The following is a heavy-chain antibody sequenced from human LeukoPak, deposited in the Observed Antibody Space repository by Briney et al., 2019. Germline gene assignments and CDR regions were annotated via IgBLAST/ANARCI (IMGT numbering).Heavy chain of an antibody. CDR1: GFTFSGYW. J-gene: IGHJ4*02. D-gene: IGHD6-13*01. CDR2: IYSDGSSA. CDR3: ARGRAAAGNYFDY. Sequence: GETLTLSCAASGFTFSGYWMLWVRQPPGKGLVWVSRIYSDGSSATYPDSVKGRFTTSRDKTKNTLYLEMNSLRVEDTAVYYCARGRAAAGNYFDYWGRGTLVTVSS. V-gene: IGHV3-74*01.